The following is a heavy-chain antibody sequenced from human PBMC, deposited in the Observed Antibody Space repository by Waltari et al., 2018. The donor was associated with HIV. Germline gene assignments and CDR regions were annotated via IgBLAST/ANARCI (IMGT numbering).Heavy chain of an antibody. CDR3: ARYGRVDTWNYLTPYYYGMDV. V-gene: IGHV1-8*01. CDR1: GYTFTSYD. Sequence: QVQLVQSGAEVKKPGASVKVSCKASGYTFTSYDINWVRQATGQGLEWMGWMNPNSGNTGYAQKFQGRVTMTRNTSISTAYMELSSLRSEDTAVYYCARYGRVDTWNYLTPYYYGMDVWGQGTTVTVSS. CDR2: MNPNSGNT. D-gene: IGHD1-7*01. J-gene: IGHJ6*02.